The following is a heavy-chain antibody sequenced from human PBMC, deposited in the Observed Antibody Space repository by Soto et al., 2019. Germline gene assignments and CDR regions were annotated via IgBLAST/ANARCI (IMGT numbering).Heavy chain of an antibody. D-gene: IGHD3-10*01. J-gene: IGHJ5*02. Sequence: QVQLVQSGAEVKKPGSSVKVSCKASGGTFSSYAISWVRQAPGQGLEWMGGIIPIFGTANYAQKFQGRVAITADESTSTAYMELSSLRSEDTAVYYCAREDYYGSGSYYWFDPWGQGTLVTVSS. CDR2: IIPIFGTA. V-gene: IGHV1-69*01. CDR1: GGTFSSYA. CDR3: AREDYYGSGSYYWFDP.